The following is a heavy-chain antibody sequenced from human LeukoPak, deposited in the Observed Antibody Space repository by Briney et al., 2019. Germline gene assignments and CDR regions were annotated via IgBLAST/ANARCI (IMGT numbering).Heavy chain of an antibody. CDR1: GGSISSGSYY. CDR3: ARTPSYYDFWSGYGG. V-gene: IGHV4-61*02. D-gene: IGHD3-3*01. CDR2: IYTSGST. Sequence: SETLSLTCTVSGGSISSGSYYWSWIRQPAGKGLEWIGSIYTSGSTNYNPSLKSRVTISVDTSKNQFSLKLSSVTAADTAVYYCARTPSYYDFWSGYGGWGQGTMVTVSS. J-gene: IGHJ3*01.